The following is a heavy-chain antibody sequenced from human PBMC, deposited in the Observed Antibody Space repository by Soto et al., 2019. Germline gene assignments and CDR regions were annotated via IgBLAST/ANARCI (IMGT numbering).Heavy chain of an antibody. J-gene: IGHJ3*02. CDR2: LIHGGST. Sequence: PSETLSLTCAIYGASLGGFHWTWLRQAPGKGLEWIGELIHGGSTNYNPSLKSRVSFSLDTSKNQFSLHLMSVTAADTAVYYCARSPLGYDYVRQTWREVGDSFDIWYRGTMFTVSS. V-gene: IGHV4-34*12. CDR3: ARSPLGYDYVRQTWREVGDSFDI. D-gene: IGHD3-16*01. CDR1: GASLGGFH.